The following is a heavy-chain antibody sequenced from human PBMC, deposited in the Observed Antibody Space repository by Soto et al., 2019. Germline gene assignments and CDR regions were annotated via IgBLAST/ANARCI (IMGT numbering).Heavy chain of an antibody. V-gene: IGHV3-74*01. CDR3: ARGWFGPDV. Sequence: GGSLRLSCAASGFTLSGRSMYWVRQAPGKGLVWVSGIDNAGTDSTYADSVKGRFTSSRDNAKNMLYLQMNSLRVEDTAVYYCARGWFGPDVWGKGTTVTVSS. J-gene: IGHJ6*04. CDR1: GFTLSGRS. D-gene: IGHD3-10*01. CDR2: IDNAGTDS.